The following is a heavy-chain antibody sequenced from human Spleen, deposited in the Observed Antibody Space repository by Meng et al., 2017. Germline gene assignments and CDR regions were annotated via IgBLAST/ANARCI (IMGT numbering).Heavy chain of an antibody. Sequence: GGSLRLSCTASGFTFGDYAINWVRQAPGKGLEWVGFIRSQAHTGTTNYAASLKGRFRISRDDSKSIAYLQMNSLKTEDTAVYYCTRDKYQKLLHYYNGMDVWGQGTTVTVSS. CDR1: GFTFGDYA. CDR2: IRSQAHTGTT. J-gene: IGHJ6*02. V-gene: IGHV3-49*04. CDR3: TRDKYQKLLHYYNGMDV. D-gene: IGHD2-2*01.